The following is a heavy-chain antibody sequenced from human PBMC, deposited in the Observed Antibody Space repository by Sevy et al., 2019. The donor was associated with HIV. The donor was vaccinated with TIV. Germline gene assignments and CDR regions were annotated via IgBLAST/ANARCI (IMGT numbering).Heavy chain of an antibody. CDR1: EFTFSSYW. Sequence: GGSLRLSCAASEFTFSSYWMSWVRQAPGKGLEWVANIKKDGSEKYNVDSMKGRFTISRDNAKNLLYLQMNGLVAEDTAVYYCARSGGGYDYGMDVWGQGTTVTVSS. CDR2: IKKDGSEK. D-gene: IGHD2-8*02. J-gene: IGHJ6*02. CDR3: ARSGGGYDYGMDV. V-gene: IGHV3-7*01.